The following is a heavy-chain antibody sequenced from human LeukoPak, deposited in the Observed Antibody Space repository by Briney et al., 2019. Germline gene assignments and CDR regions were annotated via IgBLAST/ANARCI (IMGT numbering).Heavy chain of an antibody. J-gene: IGHJ3*02. D-gene: IGHD2/OR15-2a*01. Sequence: SETLSLTCAVYGGSFSGYYWSWIRQPPGKGLEWIGEINHSGSTNYNPSLKSRVTISVDTSKNQLSMKLSSVTAADAAVYFCAREWTTWGAFDIWGQGTMVTVSS. V-gene: IGHV4-34*01. CDR3: AREWTTWGAFDI. CDR1: GGSFSGYY. CDR2: INHSGST.